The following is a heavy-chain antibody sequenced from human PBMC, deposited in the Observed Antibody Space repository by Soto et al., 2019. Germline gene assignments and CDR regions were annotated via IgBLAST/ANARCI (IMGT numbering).Heavy chain of an antibody. CDR3: ARLVVVVVPAAMGGGFNFDY. CDR2: IYYSGST. D-gene: IGHD2-2*01. CDR1: GGSISSSSYY. J-gene: IGHJ4*02. V-gene: IGHV4-39*01. Sequence: SETLSLTCTVSGGSISSSSYYWGWIRQPPGKGLEWIGSIYYSGSTYYNPSLKSRVTISVDTSKNQFSLKLSFVTAADTAVYYCARLVVVVVPAAMGGGFNFDYWGQGTLVTVSS.